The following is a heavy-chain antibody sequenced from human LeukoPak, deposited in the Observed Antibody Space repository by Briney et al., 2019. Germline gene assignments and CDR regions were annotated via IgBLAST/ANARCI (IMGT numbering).Heavy chain of an antibody. J-gene: IGHJ4*02. CDR1: GFTFSNFG. Sequence: GGSLRLSCAASGFTFSNFGMHWVRQAPGKGLEWVAVLSNDGSKSYYADSVKGRFTISRDNSKNTLYLQMNSLRAEDTAVYYCARDYDRSGYSDSWGQGTLVTVSS. V-gene: IGHV3-30*03. CDR2: LSNDGSKS. CDR3: ARDYDRSGYSDS. D-gene: IGHD3-22*01.